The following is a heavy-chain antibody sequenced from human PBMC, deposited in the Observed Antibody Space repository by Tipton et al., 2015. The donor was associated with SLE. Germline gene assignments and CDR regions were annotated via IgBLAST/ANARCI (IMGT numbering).Heavy chain of an antibody. V-gene: IGHV3-30*04. CDR2: ISYDGSNK. D-gene: IGHD6-19*01. CDR1: GFTFSSYA. Sequence: SLRLSCAASGFTFSSYAMHWVRQAPGKGLEWVAVISYDGSNKYYADSVKSRFTISRDNSKNTLYLQMNSLRAEDTAVYYCARSQSSGWPNYYYYGMDVWGQGTTVTVSS. CDR3: ARSQSSGWPNYYYYGMDV. J-gene: IGHJ6*02.